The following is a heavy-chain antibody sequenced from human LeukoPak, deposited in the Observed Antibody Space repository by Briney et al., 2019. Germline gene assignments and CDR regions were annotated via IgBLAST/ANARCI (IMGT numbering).Heavy chain of an antibody. J-gene: IGHJ6*02. CDR1: GYTCTSYG. V-gene: IGHV1-18*01. CDR2: ISAYNGNT. D-gene: IGHD3-9*01. CDR3: ARDRLRYFDWLLESDYYYGMDV. Sequence: GASVKVSCKASGYTCTSYGISWVRQAPGQGLEWMGWISAYNGNTNYAQKLQGRVTMTTDTSTSTAYMELRSLRSDDTAVYYCARDRLRYFDWLLESDYYYGMDVWGQGTTVTVSS.